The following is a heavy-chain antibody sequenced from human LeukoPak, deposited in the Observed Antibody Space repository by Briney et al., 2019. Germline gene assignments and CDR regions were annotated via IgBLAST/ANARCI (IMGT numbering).Heavy chain of an antibody. CDR3: ARDLRDEESYYSPGVN. D-gene: IGHD1-26*01. J-gene: IGHJ4*02. Sequence: ASVKVSCKASAYTFTGYYMHWVRQAPGQGLEWMGWIYPNSGGTNYAQKFQGRVTMTRDTSISAAYMELSRLRSDDTAVHYCARDLRDEESYYSPGVNWGQGTLVTVSS. CDR1: AYTFTGYY. V-gene: IGHV1-2*02. CDR2: IYPNSGGT.